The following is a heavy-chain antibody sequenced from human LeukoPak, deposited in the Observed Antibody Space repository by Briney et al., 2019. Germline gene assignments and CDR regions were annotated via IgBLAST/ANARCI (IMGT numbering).Heavy chain of an antibody. D-gene: IGHD1-26*01. CDR1: GGTFSSYA. V-gene: IGHV1-69*01. J-gene: IGHJ3*02. CDR3: ARSPRELDAFDI. CDR2: IIPIFGTA. Sequence: ASVKVSCKASGGTFSSYAISWVRQAPGQGLEWMGGIIPIFGTADYAQKFQGRVTITADESTSTAYMELSSLRSEDTAVYYCARSPRELDAFDIWGQGTMVTVSS.